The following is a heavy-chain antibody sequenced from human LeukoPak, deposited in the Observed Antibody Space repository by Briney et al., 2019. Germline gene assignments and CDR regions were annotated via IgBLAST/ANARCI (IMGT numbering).Heavy chain of an antibody. CDR1: GFTVSNKY. Sequence: GGSLRLSWVASGFTVSNKYMSWVRQAPGKGLEWVSVLYNAGSTYYADSVKGRFTISRDNSKNTLYLQMYSLRAEDTAVYYCASLKGLFDYFDYWGQGILVTVSS. D-gene: IGHD3-22*01. J-gene: IGHJ4*02. V-gene: IGHV3-53*01. CDR2: LYNAGST. CDR3: ASLKGLFDYFDY.